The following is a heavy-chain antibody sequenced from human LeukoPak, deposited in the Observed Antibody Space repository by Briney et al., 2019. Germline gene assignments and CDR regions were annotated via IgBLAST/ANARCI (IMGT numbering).Heavy chain of an antibody. J-gene: IGHJ3*02. V-gene: IGHV3-7*01. CDR3: ARQSYYRAFDI. CDR2: IKQDGSEK. CDR1: GFTFISYW. D-gene: IGHD1-26*01. Sequence: GGSLRLSCAAPGFTFISYWMSWVRQAPREGLEWVANIKQDGSEKYYVDSVKGRFTISRDNAKNSLYLQMNSLRAEDTAVYYCARQSYYRAFDIWGQGTMVTVSS.